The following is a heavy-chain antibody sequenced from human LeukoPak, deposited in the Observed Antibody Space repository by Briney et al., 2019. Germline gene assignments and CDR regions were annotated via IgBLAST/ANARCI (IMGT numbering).Heavy chain of an antibody. D-gene: IGHD3-10*01. CDR2: ISSSSNYI. Sequence: GGSLRLSCAASGFTFSSYSMNWVRQAPGKGLEWVSSISSSSNYIYYADSVKGRFTISRDNAKNSLYLQMNSLRAEDTAVYYCARDYGSGSYGYGMDGWGQGTTVTVSS. CDR1: GFTFSSYS. J-gene: IGHJ6*02. CDR3: ARDYGSGSYGYGMDG. V-gene: IGHV3-21*01.